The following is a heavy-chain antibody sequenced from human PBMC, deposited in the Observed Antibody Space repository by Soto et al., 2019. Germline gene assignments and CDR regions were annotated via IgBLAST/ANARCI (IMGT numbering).Heavy chain of an antibody. CDR1: GTSISSYY. D-gene: IGHD2-8*01. V-gene: IGHV4-59*01. Sequence: TLSLTCTVSGTSISSYYWSWIRQPPGKGLEWIANIHYSGTTNYNPSLASRVTLSVDTSKNQFSLKMTSVTAADRAMYFCARYNSYAIDYWRRRTLVTVSS. J-gene: IGHJ4*02. CDR2: IHYSGTT. CDR3: ARYNSYAIDY.